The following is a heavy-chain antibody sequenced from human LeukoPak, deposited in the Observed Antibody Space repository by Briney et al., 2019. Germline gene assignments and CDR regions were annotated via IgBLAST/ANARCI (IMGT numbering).Heavy chain of an antibody. D-gene: IGHD1-26*01. V-gene: IGHV3-20*04. J-gene: IGHJ6*03. CDR3: ARALGRYYYYYMDV. CDR1: GFTFDDYG. CDR2: INWNGGST. Sequence: GGSLRLSCAASGFTFDDYGMSWVRQAPGKGLEWVSGINWNGGSTGYADSVKGRFTISRDSAKNSLYLQMNSLRAEDTALYYCARALGRYYYYYMDVWGKGTTVTVSS.